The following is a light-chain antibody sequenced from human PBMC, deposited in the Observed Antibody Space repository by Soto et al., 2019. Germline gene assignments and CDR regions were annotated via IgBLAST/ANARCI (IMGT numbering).Light chain of an antibody. CDR1: SSDVGGYNY. CDR2: DVS. J-gene: IGLJ2*01. CDR3: SSYTSSSTLRV. Sequence: QSALTQPASVSGSPGQSITISCTGTSSDVGGYNYVSWYQQHPGKAPKLMIYDVSNRPSGVSNRFSGSKSGNTASLPISGLLAEDEAAYYCSSYTSSSTLRVFGGGTKLTVL. V-gene: IGLV2-14*01.